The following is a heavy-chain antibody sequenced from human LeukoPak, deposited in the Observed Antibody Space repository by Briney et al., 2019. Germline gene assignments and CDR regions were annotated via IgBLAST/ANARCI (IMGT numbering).Heavy chain of an antibody. V-gene: IGHV4-30-4*01. CDR2: IYYSGST. CDR3: ARVEAMELFDY. Sequence: SQTLSLTCTVSGGSIGSGAYYWSWIRQPPGKGLQWIGYIYYSGSTYYNPSLKSRVTISVDTSKNQFSLKLSSVTAADTAVYYCARVEAMELFDYWGQGTLVTVSS. CDR1: GGSIGSGAYY. J-gene: IGHJ4*02. D-gene: IGHD1-7*01.